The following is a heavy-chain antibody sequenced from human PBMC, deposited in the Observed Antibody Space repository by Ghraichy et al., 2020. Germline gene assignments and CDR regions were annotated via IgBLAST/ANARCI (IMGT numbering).Heavy chain of an antibody. J-gene: IGHJ4*02. CDR1: GFTFRNYA. CDR2: ISGNGGNT. Sequence: LSLTCTGSGFTFRNYAMNWVRQAPGKGLEWVAGISGNGGNTYYEDSVKGRLTISRDNSKNTLYLQMNSLRDEDSAVYYCAKDRSGGYFDSWGQGTPVTVSS. V-gene: IGHV3-23*01. CDR3: AKDRSGGYFDS. D-gene: IGHD3-16*01.